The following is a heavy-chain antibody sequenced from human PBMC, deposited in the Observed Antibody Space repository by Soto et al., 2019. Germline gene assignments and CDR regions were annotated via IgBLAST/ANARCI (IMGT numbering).Heavy chain of an antibody. J-gene: IGHJ6*02. CDR2: IYHSGST. D-gene: IGHD6-19*01. CDR1: GGSISSGGYY. Sequence: SETLSLTCTVSGGSISSGGYYWSWIRQHPGKGLEYIGYIYHSGSTYYKPSLKSRVTISVDTSKNQFSLKLTSVTAADTAVYYCARVRQWPVAPYYYYGMDVWGQGTAVTVSS. CDR3: ARVRQWPVAPYYYYGMDV. V-gene: IGHV4-31*03.